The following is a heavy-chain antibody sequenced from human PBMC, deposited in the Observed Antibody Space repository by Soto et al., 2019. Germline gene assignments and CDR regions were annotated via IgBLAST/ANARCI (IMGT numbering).Heavy chain of an antibody. V-gene: IGHV1-18*01. CDR2: ISAYDGNT. J-gene: IGHJ4*02. CDR3: ARDVQEYQPQKPFGY. D-gene: IGHD2-2*01. CDR1: GYTFTSYG. Sequence: ASVKVSCKASGYTFTSYGISWVRQAPGQGLEWMGWISAYDGNTNYAQKLQGRVTMTTDTSTSTAYMELRSLRSDDTAVYYCARDVQEYQPQKPFGYWGQGTLVTVSS.